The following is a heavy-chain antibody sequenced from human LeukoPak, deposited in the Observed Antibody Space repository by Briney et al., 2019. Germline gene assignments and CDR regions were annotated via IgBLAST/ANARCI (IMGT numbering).Heavy chain of an antibody. J-gene: IGHJ4*02. V-gene: IGHV3-23*01. CDR1: GFAASGFTFSTFG. CDR3: ARDVLLWFGSDY. Sequence: GSLRLSCAASGFAASGFTFSTFGMHWVRQAPGKGLEWVSAISGSGGSTYYADSVKGRFTISRDNSKNTLYLQMNSLRAEDTAVYYCARDVLLWFGSDYWGQGTLVTVSS. CDR2: ISGSGGST. D-gene: IGHD3-10*01.